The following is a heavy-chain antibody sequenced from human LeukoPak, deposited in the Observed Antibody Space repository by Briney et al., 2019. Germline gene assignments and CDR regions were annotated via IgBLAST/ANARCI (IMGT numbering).Heavy chain of an antibody. Sequence: GGPLRLSCAASGFTFSNYAMSWVRQAPGMGLEWVSTISISGGSTYYTGSVKGRFTVSRDHSKNHLYLQMNTLRGDATALYYCAKRLWNGDSVSALFDYWGQGTLVTVSS. CDR2: ISISGGST. D-gene: IGHD2-21*02. CDR3: AKRLWNGDSVSALFDY. CDR1: GFTFSNYA. J-gene: IGHJ4*02. V-gene: IGHV3-23*01.